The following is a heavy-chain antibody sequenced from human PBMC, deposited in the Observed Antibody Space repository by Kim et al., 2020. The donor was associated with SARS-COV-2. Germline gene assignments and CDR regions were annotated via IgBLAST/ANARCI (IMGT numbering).Heavy chain of an antibody. CDR3: ARVTQRGGGPIDY. Sequence: SETLSLTCAVSGGSISSSNWWSWVRQPPGTGLEWIGEIYHSGSTNYNPSLKSRVTISVDKSKNQFSLKLSSVTAADTAVYYCARVTQRGGGPIDYWGQGTLVTVSS. CDR1: GGSISSSNW. D-gene: IGHD2-15*01. CDR2: IYHSGST. V-gene: IGHV4-4*02. J-gene: IGHJ4*02.